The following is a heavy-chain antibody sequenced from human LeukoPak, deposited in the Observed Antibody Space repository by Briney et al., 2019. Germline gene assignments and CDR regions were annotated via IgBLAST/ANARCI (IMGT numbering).Heavy chain of an antibody. V-gene: IGHV3-15*01. CDR1: GFNFNGVW. J-gene: IGHJ3*01. Sequence: GGSLRLSCDASGFNFNGVWMSWVRQAPGKGLDWVGRIRGKSDGGATDFAASVKGRFTISRDGSKDTLYLQMSSLKTEDTGVYYCATFNRRDSFDFWGQGAMVTVSS. CDR2: IRGKSDGGAT. CDR3: ATFNRRDSFDF.